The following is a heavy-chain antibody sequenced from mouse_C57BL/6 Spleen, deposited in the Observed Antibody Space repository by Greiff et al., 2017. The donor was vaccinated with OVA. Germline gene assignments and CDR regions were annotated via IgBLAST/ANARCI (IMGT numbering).Heavy chain of an antibody. V-gene: IGHV1-53*01. J-gene: IGHJ1*03. D-gene: IGHD1-1*01. Sequence: QVQLQQPGTELVKPGASVKLSCKASGYTFTSYWMHWVKQRPGQGLEWIGNINPSNGGTNYNEKFKSKATLTVDKSSSTAYMQLSSLTSEDSAVYYCERGGEFITTVVGYFDVWGTGTTVTVSS. CDR1: GYTFTSYW. CDR2: INPSNGGT. CDR3: ERGGEFITTVVGYFDV.